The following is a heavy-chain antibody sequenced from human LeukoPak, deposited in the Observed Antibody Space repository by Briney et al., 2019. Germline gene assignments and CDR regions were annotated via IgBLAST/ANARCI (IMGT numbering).Heavy chain of an antibody. Sequence: GGSLRLSCAASGFTFSSYSMNWSRKAPGRGREGVSYISSSSSTIYYADSVKGRFTISRDNAKNSLYLQMNSLRAEDTAVYYCARKSELWFGTYMDVWGKGTTVTVSS. CDR3: ARKSELWFGTYMDV. CDR1: GFTFSSYS. V-gene: IGHV3-48*01. D-gene: IGHD3-10*01. J-gene: IGHJ6*03. CDR2: ISSSSSTI.